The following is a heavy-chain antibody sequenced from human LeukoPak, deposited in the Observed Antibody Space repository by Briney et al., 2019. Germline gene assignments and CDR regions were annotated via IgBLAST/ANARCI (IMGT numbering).Heavy chain of an antibody. CDR1: GFTFSSYS. Sequence: KAGGSLRLSCAVSGFTFSSYSMNWVRQAPGKGLEWVSSISSSSSYIYYADSVKGRFTISRDNAKSTLYLLMNSLRAEDTAVYYCARDSNYGMDVWGQGTTVTVSS. CDR2: ISSSSSYI. CDR3: ARDSNYGMDV. J-gene: IGHJ6*02. D-gene: IGHD2/OR15-2a*01. V-gene: IGHV3-21*01.